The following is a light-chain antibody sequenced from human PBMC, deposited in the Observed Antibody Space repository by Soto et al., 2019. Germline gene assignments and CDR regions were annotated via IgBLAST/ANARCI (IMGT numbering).Light chain of an antibody. CDR2: GVS. Sequence: IPMTQSPSSLSASIGDRVNITCRASETINKYLTWHQQKPGKAPKVLIFGVSTLQSGVPSRFSGSGSGTDFTLTISSLHPEDSATYFCQQSYTSPRTFGQGTKVEIQ. CDR3: QQSYTSPRT. CDR1: ETINKY. J-gene: IGKJ1*01. V-gene: IGKV1-39*01.